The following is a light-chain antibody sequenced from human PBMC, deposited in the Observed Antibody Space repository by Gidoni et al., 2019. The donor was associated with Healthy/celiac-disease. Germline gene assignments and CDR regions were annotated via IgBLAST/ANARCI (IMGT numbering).Light chain of an antibody. Sequence: QSVLTQPPSVSGAHGPRVTISCTGSSSNIGAGYDVHWYQQLPGTAPKLLIYGNSNRPSGVPDRFSGSKSGTSASLAITGLQAEDEADYYCQSYDSSLSGSRVFGGGTKLTVL. V-gene: IGLV1-40*01. CDR2: GNS. CDR1: SSNIGAGYD. J-gene: IGLJ3*02. CDR3: QSYDSSLSGSRV.